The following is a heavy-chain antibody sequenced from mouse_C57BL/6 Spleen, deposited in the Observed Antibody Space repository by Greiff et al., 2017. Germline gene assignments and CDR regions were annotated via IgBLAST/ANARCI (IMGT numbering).Heavy chain of an antibody. D-gene: IGHD1-1*01. V-gene: IGHV1-22*01. Sequence: EVQLQQSGPELVKPGASVKMSCKASGYTFTDYNMHWVKQSHGKSLEWIGYINPNNGGTSYNQKFKGKATLTVNKSSSTAYMELRSLTSEDSAVYYCARGEFITTVVATDWFAYWGQGTLVTVSA. J-gene: IGHJ3*01. CDR2: INPNNGGT. CDR1: GYTFTDYN. CDR3: ARGEFITTVVATDWFAY.